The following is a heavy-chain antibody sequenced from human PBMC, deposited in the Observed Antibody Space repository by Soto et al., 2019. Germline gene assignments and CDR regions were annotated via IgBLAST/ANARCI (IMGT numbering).Heavy chain of an antibody. J-gene: IGHJ4*02. CDR1: GFTFSSYA. Sequence: GGSLRLSCAASGFTFSSYAMSWVRQAPGKGLEWVSAISGSGGSTYYADSVKGRFTISRDNSKSTLYLQMNSLRAEDTAVYYCARDEEEYYYDTSGYSYPNFDYWGQGTLVTVSS. D-gene: IGHD3-22*01. CDR2: ISGSGGST. V-gene: IGHV3-23*01. CDR3: ARDEEEYYYDTSGYSYPNFDY.